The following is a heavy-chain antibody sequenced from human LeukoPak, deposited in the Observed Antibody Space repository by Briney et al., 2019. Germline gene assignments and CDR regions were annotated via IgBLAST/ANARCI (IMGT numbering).Heavy chain of an antibody. CDR1: GFTFSSYS. D-gene: IGHD3-22*01. Sequence: GGSLRLSCAASGFTFSSYSMNWVRQAPGKGLEWVSYISSSSSTIYYADSVKGRFTISRDNAKNSLYLQMNSLRSDDTAVYYCARDLTHRRNYDNSGYQIVPAFWGQGTLVTVSS. CDR3: ARDLTHRRNYDNSGYQIVPAF. V-gene: IGHV3-48*01. CDR2: ISSSSSTI. J-gene: IGHJ4*02.